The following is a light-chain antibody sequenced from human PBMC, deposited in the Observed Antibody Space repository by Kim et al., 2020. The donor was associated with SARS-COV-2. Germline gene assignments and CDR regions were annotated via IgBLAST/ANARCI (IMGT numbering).Light chain of an antibody. J-gene: IGLJ1*01. V-gene: IGLV3-1*01. CDR1: NCGEKI. Sequence: VSPDQTATVSCFGDNCGEKIASWYQQRPSQPPLLVIYLDDRRPSVIPARFSGSNAGNTATLTIGGTQTMDEADYYCQSWDRGAGFFGSGTKVTVL. CDR3: QSWDRGAGF. CDR2: LDD.